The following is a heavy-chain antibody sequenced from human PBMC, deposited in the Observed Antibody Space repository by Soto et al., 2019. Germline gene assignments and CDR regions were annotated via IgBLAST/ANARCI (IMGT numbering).Heavy chain of an antibody. CDR2: IKSKTDGGTT. Sequence: GGSLRLSCAASGFTFSNAWMNWVRQAPGKGLEWVGRIKSKTDGGTTDYAAPVKGRFTISRDDSKNTLYLQMNSLKTEDTAVYYCTTDRIAVAANYYYYGMDVWGQGTTVTVSS. D-gene: IGHD6-19*01. CDR1: GFTFSNAW. J-gene: IGHJ6*02. CDR3: TTDRIAVAANYYYYGMDV. V-gene: IGHV3-15*07.